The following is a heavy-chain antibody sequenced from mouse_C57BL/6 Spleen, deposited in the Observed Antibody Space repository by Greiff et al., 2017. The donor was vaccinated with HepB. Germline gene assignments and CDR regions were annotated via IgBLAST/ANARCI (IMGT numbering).Heavy chain of an antibody. V-gene: IGHV1-81*01. D-gene: IGHD1-1*01. J-gene: IGHJ1*03. Sequence: VMLVESGAELARPGASVKLSCKASGYTFTSYGISWVKQRTGQGLEWIGEIYPRSGNTYYNEKFKGKATLTADKSSSTAYMELRSLTSEDSAVYFCARWTHYYGSSYGYLDVWGTGTTVTVSS. CDR1: GYTFTSYG. CDR2: IYPRSGNT. CDR3: ARWTHYYGSSYGYLDV.